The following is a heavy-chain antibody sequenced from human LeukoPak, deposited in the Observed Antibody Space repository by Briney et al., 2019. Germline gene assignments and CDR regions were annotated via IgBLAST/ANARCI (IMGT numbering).Heavy chain of an antibody. Sequence: SETLSLTCTVSGGSISSGGYYWSWIRQHPGTGLEWIGYIYYSGSTYYNPSLKSRVTISVDTSKNQFSLKLSSVTAADTAVYYCARDMTDWWFDPWGQGTLVTVSS. CDR3: ARDMTDWWFDP. V-gene: IGHV4-31*03. D-gene: IGHD3-9*01. J-gene: IGHJ5*02. CDR1: GGSISSGGYY. CDR2: IYYSGST.